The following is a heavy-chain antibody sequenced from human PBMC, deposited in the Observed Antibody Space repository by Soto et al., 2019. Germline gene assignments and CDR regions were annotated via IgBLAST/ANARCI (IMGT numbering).Heavy chain of an antibody. CDR3: AKGGIAAAEAPAWFDP. CDR1: GFTFSSYG. D-gene: IGHD6-13*01. Sequence: GGSLRLSCAASGFTFSSYGMHWVRQAPGKGLEWVAVISYDGSNKYYADSVKGRFTISRDNSKNTLYLQMNSLRAEDTAVYYCAKGGIAAAEAPAWFDPWGQGTLVTVSS. J-gene: IGHJ5*02. V-gene: IGHV3-30*18. CDR2: ISYDGSNK.